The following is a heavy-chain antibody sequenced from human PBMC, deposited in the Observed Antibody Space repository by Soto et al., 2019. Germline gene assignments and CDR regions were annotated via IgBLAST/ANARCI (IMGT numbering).Heavy chain of an antibody. CDR1: DDSINSDKYY. CDR3: ARLEGLATISYYFDF. CDR2: IYYRGNS. J-gene: IGHJ4*02. Sequence: QLQLQESGPGLVKPSETLSHTCSVYDDSINSDKYYWGWIRQPPGKGLEWIGSIYYRGNSYYNPSPQTRVPISLDKSKSQFSLTLNSVPAADSAVYFCARLEGLATISYYFDFWGPGALVTVSS. V-gene: IGHV4-39*01. D-gene: IGHD3-9*01.